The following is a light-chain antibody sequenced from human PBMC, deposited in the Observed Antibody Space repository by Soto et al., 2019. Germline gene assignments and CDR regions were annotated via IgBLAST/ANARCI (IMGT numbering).Light chain of an antibody. CDR1: LSVTSDY. V-gene: IGKV3-20*01. J-gene: IGKJ4*01. CDR2: GAS. CDR3: QQYGSSPLT. Sequence: VLTQSPGTLSLSPGDRATLSCRASLSVTSDYLAWYQQKPGQAPRLLISGASSSATGIPDRVSGSGSGTDFTLTMSRLEPEDFAVYYCQQYGSSPLTFGGGTKVEIK.